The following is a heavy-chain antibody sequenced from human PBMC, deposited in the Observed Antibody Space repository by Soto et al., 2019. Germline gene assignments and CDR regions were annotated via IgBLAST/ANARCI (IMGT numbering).Heavy chain of an antibody. D-gene: IGHD1-26*01. CDR2: IYPGDSDT. J-gene: IGHJ1*01. CDR1: GYTFTNYW. Sequence: GESLKISCKGSGYTFTNYWIGWVRQMPGKGLEWMGIIYPGDSDTKYNPSFQGHVILSVDKSMNTAYVQWTSLRASDTAMYFCGRDFGSGHADVWGQGTLVTVSS. V-gene: IGHV5-51*01. CDR3: GRDFGSGHADV.